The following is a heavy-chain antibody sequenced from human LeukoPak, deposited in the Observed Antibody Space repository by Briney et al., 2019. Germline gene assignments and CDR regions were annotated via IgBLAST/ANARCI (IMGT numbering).Heavy chain of an antibody. CDR2: IYTTGHT. J-gene: IGHJ4*02. Sequence: SETLSLTCTVSTGSINSYYWGWVRQPAARGLEWIGRIYTTGHTDYDPSLQSRVTMSVDTSQKQFSLNLRSVTAADTAIYFCARHGYTASHFFLDYWSQGTLVTVSS. D-gene: IGHD3-16*02. CDR1: TGSINSYY. CDR3: ARHGYTASHFFLDY. V-gene: IGHV4-4*07.